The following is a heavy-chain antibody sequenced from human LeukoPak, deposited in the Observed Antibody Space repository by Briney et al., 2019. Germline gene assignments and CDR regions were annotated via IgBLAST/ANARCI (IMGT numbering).Heavy chain of an antibody. D-gene: IGHD3-16*02. V-gene: IGHV1-24*01. J-gene: IGHJ4*02. CDR3: ATLRHMITFGGVIVIPSYFFDY. CDR1: GYTLTELS. Sequence: ASVKVSCKVSGYTLTELSMHWVRQAPGKGLEWVGGFDPEDGETIYAQKFQGRVTMTEDTSTDTAYMELSSLRSEDTAVYYCATLRHMITFGGVIVIPSYFFDYWGQGTLVTVSS. CDR2: FDPEDGET.